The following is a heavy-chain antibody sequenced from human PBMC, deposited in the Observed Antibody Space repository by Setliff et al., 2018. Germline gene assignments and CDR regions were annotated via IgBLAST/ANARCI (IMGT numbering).Heavy chain of an antibody. V-gene: IGHV1-8*03. CDR3: ARGDRVDYVWYYYGMDV. CDR1: GYTFTSYD. CDR2: MNPNSGNT. D-gene: IGHD4-17*01. J-gene: IGHJ6*02. Sequence: GASVKVSCKASGYTFTSYDINWVRQATGQGLEWMGWMNPNSGNTGYAQKFQGRVTITRNTSISTAYMELSSLRSEDTAVYYCARGDRVDYVWYYYGMDVWGQGTTVTVSS.